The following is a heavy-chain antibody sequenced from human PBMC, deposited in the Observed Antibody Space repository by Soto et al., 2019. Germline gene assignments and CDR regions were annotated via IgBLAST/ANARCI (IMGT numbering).Heavy chain of an antibody. V-gene: IGHV1-69*08. D-gene: IGHD3-10*01. J-gene: IGHJ4*02. CDR3: AREEYKYGSGAFFDY. Sequence: QVQLVQSGAEVKKPGSSVKVSCKASAGTFSSYTISWVRQAPGQGLEWMGRIIPILGIANYAQKFQGRVTITADKSTSTAYMQLSSLRSEDTAVYYCAREEYKYGSGAFFDYWGQGTLVTVSS. CDR1: AGTFSSYT. CDR2: IIPILGIA.